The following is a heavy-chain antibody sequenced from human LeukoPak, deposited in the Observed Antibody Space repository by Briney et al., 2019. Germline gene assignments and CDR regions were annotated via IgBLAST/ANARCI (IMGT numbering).Heavy chain of an antibody. V-gene: IGHV4-59*01. D-gene: IGHD3-22*01. CDR3: ARDYSSGYYDAFDI. Sequence: SETLSLTCTVSGGSISSYYWSWIRQPPGKGLEWIGYIYYSGSTNYNPSLKSRVTISVDTSKNQSSLKLSSVTAADTAVYYCARDYSSGYYDAFDIWGQGTMVTASS. CDR2: IYYSGST. J-gene: IGHJ3*02. CDR1: GGSISSYY.